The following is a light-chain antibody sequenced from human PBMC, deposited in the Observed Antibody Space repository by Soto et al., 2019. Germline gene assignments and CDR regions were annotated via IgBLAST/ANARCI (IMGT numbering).Light chain of an antibody. V-gene: IGKV3-15*01. Sequence: TVMTQSPATLSVSPGERATLSCRTSQSVNSNLAWYQQKLGQAPRVLIYGASTRATGIPDRFSGSGSGTEFTLTISSLQSEDFAVYYCQHYDNWPPRTFGQGTKVDIK. CDR2: GAS. CDR3: QHYDNWPPRT. CDR1: QSVNSN. J-gene: IGKJ1*01.